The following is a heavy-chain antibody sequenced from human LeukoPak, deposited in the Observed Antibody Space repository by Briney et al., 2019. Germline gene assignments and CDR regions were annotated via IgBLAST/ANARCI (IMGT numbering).Heavy chain of an antibody. J-gene: IGHJ3*02. V-gene: IGHV1-2*02. CDR1: VYTFTGYY. D-gene: IGHD3-10*01. CDR3: ARTHYYGTGSYYPDAFDI. Sequence: GASVNVSCKASVYTFTGYYMQGVRQAAGQGLEWVGWINPNSGGTSYAQKFQGRGTMTRRTSISTAYMELSRLRSDETAVYYRARTHYYGTGSYYPDAFDIWGQGTMVTVSS. CDR2: INPNSGGT.